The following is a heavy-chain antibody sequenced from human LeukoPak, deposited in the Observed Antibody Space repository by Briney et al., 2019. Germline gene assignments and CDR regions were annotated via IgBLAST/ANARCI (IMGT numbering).Heavy chain of an antibody. J-gene: IGHJ4*02. CDR3: ARDLTTVTTAVFAY. CDR1: GFTFSSYS. V-gene: IGHV3-21*06. Sequence: GGSLGLSCAASGFTFSSYSMNWVRRAPGKGLEWVSSISSSSTYIYYADSVKGRFTISRDKAKNSLYLQMNSLRAEDTAVYYCARDLTTVTTAVFAYWGQGTLVTVSS. CDR2: ISSSSTYI. D-gene: IGHD4-11*01.